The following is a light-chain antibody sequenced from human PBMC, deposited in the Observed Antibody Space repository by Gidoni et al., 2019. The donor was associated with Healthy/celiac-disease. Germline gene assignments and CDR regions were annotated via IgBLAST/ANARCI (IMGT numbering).Light chain of an antibody. CDR1: QSLLHRNGYNY. CDR3: MQALQTLT. J-gene: IGKJ4*01. CDR2: LGS. V-gene: IGKV2-28*01. Sequence: SVSCRSSQSLLHRNGYNYLDWYLQKPGQSTQLLIYLGSNRASGVPDRFSGSGSGTDFTLKISRVEAEDVGVYYCMQALQTLTCGGXTKVEIK.